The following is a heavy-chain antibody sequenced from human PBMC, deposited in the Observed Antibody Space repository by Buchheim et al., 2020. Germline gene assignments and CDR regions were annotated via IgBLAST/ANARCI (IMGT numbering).Heavy chain of an antibody. D-gene: IGHD3-3*01. CDR3: ARGGLRVGVVPKG. CDR1: GFTFSSYG. V-gene: IGHV3-30*03. CDR2: ISFDGDNR. Sequence: QVQLVESGGGVVQPGRSLRLSCAASGFTFSSYGMHWVRQAPGKGLEWVAVISFDGDNRNYADSVKGRFTISRDNSKNTLFLELNSLRAEDTAVYYCARGGLRVGVVPKGWGQGTL. J-gene: IGHJ4*02.